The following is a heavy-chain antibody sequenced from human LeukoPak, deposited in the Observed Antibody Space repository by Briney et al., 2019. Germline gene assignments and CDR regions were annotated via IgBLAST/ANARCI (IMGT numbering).Heavy chain of an antibody. D-gene: IGHD3-10*01. CDR1: GFTVSSNY. CDR2: IYSGGST. CDR3: ARDYYGSGSYY. V-gene: IGHV3-53*01. Sequence: GGSLRLSCAASGFTVSSNYMSWVRQAPGKGLEWVSVIYSGGSTYYADSVKGRFTISRGNSKNTLYLQMNSLRAEDTAVYYCARDYYGSGSYYWGQGTLVTVSS. J-gene: IGHJ4*02.